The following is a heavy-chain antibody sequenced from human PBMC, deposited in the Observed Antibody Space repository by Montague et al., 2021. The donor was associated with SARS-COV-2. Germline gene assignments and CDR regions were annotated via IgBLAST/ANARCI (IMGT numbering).Heavy chain of an antibody. D-gene: IGHD3-10*01. CDR3: ARRLLWFGGASIDV. CDR2: VHYTGST. J-gene: IGHJ6*02. CDR1: GGSISSYY. V-gene: IGHV4-59*01. Sequence: SETLSLTCEVSGGSISSYYWSWIRRSPGKGLEWIGYVHYTGSTKYNPFLKTRVTLSLDTPKNRFSLKLNSVTAADTAVYYCARRLLWFGGASIDVWGQGTTVTVSS.